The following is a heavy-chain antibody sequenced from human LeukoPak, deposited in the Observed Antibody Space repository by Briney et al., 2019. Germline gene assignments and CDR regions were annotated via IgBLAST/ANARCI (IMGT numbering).Heavy chain of an antibody. CDR1: GGSISSYY. V-gene: IGHV4-4*07. D-gene: IGHD2-2*02. J-gene: IGHJ6*03. CDR3: ARDQPDCSSTSCYNYYYYYMDV. Sequence: PSETLSLTCTVSGGSISSYYWSWIRQPAGKGLEWIGRIYTSGSTNYNPSLKSRVTISVDKSKNQFSLKLSSVTAADTAVYYCARDQPDCSSTSCYNYYYYYMDVWGKGATVTVSS. CDR2: IYTSGST.